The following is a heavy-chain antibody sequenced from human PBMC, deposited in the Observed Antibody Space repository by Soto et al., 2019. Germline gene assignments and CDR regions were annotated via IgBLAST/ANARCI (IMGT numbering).Heavy chain of an antibody. D-gene: IGHD5-18*01. J-gene: IGHJ4*02. CDR1: GFTFSSYS. Sequence: EVQLVESGGGLVQPGGSLRLSCAASGFTFSSYSMNWVRQAPGKGLEWVSYISSSSSTIYYADSVKGRFTISRDNAKNSPYLQMNSLRDEDTAVYYCARDSSPRRGYSYGCYYFDYWGQGTLVTVSS. CDR2: ISSSSSTI. CDR3: ARDSSPRRGYSYGCYYFDY. V-gene: IGHV3-48*02.